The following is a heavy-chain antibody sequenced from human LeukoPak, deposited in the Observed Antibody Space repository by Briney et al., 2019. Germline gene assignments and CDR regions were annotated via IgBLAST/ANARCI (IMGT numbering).Heavy chain of an antibody. V-gene: IGHV4-34*01. Sequence: PSETLSLTCAVYGGSFSGYYWSWIRQPPGKGLEWIGEINHSGSTNYNPSLKSRVTISVDTSKNQFSLKLSSVTAADTAVYYRARGPDILTGYTSFLRRFYFDYWGQGTLVTVSS. CDR1: GGSFSGYY. D-gene: IGHD3-9*01. CDR2: INHSGST. J-gene: IGHJ4*02. CDR3: ARGPDILTGYTSFLRRFYFDY.